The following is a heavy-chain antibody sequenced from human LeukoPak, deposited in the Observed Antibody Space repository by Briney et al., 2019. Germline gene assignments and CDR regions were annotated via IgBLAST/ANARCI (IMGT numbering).Heavy chain of an antibody. Sequence: PSETLSLTCTVSGGSISSSSYYWGWIRQPPGKGLEWIGSIYYSGSTYYNPSLKSRVTISIDTSKDQFSLRLSSVTAADTAVYYCATSRTVGATYRNFDYWGQGTLVTVSS. CDR2: IYYSGST. D-gene: IGHD1-26*01. CDR1: GGSISSSSYY. J-gene: IGHJ4*02. CDR3: ATSRTVGATYRNFDY. V-gene: IGHV4-39*07.